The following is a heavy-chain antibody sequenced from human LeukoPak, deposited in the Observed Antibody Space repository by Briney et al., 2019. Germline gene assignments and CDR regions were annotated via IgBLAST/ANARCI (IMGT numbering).Heavy chain of an antibody. D-gene: IGHD5-24*01. CDR2: IKSKTDGGTT. V-gene: IGHV3-15*01. CDR3: TRIPPRRWLQNLDY. CDR1: GFTLSSVW. Sequence: GGSLRLSCAASGFTLSSVWMSWVRQAPGKGLEWVGRIKSKTDGGTTDYAAPVKGRFTISRDDSKNTLYLQMNSLKTEDTAVYYCTRIPPRRWLQNLDYWGQGTLVTVSS. J-gene: IGHJ4*02.